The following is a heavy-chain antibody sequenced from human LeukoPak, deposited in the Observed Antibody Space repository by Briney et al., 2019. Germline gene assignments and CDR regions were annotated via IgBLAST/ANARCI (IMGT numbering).Heavy chain of an antibody. V-gene: IGHV3-21*01. CDR3: ARETYYYDSSGYFPMDV. CDR1: GFTFSSYS. Sequence: PGGSLRLSCAASGFTFSSYSMNWVRQAPGKGLEWVSSISSSSRYIYYADSVKGRFTISRDNAKNSLYLQMNSLRAEDTAVYYCARETYYYDSSGYFPMDVWGKGTTVTVSS. J-gene: IGHJ6*03. CDR2: ISSSSRYI. D-gene: IGHD3-22*01.